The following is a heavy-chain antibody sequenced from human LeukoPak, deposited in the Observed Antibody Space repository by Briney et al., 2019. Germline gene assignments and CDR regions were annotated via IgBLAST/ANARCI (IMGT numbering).Heavy chain of an antibody. CDR1: GFTFSRYW. CDR3: AKGSLNYGDYVFDY. CDR2: IKQDGSEK. J-gene: IGHJ4*02. Sequence: PGGSLRLSCAASGFTFSRYWMSWVRQAPGKGLEWVANIKQDGSEKYYVDSVKGRFTISRDNAKNSLYLQMNSLRAEDTALYYCAKGSLNYGDYVFDYWGQGTLVTVPS. V-gene: IGHV3-7*03. D-gene: IGHD4-17*01.